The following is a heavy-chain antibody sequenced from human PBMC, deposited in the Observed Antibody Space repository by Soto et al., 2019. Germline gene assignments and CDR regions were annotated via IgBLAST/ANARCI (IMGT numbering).Heavy chain of an antibody. J-gene: IGHJ6*02. Sequence: QVQLVQSGAEVKKPGASVKVSCQASGYTFTSYGISWVRQAPGQGLEWMGWSSAYNGNTNYAQKLQGRVTMTTDTSTSTAYMELRSLRSDDTAVYYCARDREGIAARKHYYYGMDVWGQGTTVTVSS. V-gene: IGHV1-18*01. D-gene: IGHD6-6*01. CDR3: ARDREGIAARKHYYYGMDV. CDR2: SSAYNGNT. CDR1: GYTFTSYG.